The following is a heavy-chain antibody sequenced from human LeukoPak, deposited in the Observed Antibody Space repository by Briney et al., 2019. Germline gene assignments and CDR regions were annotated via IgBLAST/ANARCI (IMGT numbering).Heavy chain of an antibody. V-gene: IGHV1-24*01. CDR2: FDPEDGET. D-gene: IGHD2-21*02. J-gene: IGHJ4*02. CDR3: ATVGVGEYCGGDCYPALTY. Sequence: GASVKVSCKVSGYTLTELSMHWVRQAPGKGLEWMGGFDPEDGETIYAQKFQGRVTMTEDTSTDTAYMELSSLRSEDTAVYYCATVGVGEYCGGDCYPALTYWGQGTLVTVSS. CDR1: GYTLTELS.